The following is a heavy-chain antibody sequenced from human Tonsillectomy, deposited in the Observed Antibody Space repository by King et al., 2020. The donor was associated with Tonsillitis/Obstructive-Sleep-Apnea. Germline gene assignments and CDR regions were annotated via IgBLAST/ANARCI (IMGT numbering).Heavy chain of an antibody. CDR3: ARVVRGVIKCYYYYMDV. CDR1: GGSISSSNC. CDR2: IYHSGST. J-gene: IGHJ6*03. Sequence: QLQESGPGLVKPSGTLYLTCAVSGGSISSSNCWSGVRQPPGKGLEWIGEIYHSGSTNYNPSLKSRVTLSVDKSKNQFSLKLSSVTAADTAVYYCARVVRGVIKCYYYYMDVWGKGTTVTVSS. D-gene: IGHD3-10*01. V-gene: IGHV4-4*02.